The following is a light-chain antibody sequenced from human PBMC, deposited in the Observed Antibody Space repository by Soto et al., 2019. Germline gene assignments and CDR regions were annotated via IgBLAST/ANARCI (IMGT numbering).Light chain of an antibody. V-gene: IGKV1-5*01. CDR3: QQFNSYPRT. CDR1: QSISTW. J-gene: IGKJ1*01. CDR2: DAS. Sequence: DIQMTQSPSTLSASVGDRVTITCRASQSISTWLAWYQQKPGKAPKVLIYDASSLESGVPSRFSGSGSGTEFTLTIRSLQPDYFATYYCQQFNSYPRTFGQGTKVEIK.